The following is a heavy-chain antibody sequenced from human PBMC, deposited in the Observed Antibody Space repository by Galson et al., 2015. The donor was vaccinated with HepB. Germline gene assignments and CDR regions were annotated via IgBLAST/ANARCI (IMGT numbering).Heavy chain of an antibody. V-gene: IGHV4-39*07. Sequence: ETLSLPCTVSGASVSSSLYYWVWVRQPPEKGLEWIGSIYYTGNTYYKSSIKSRVTISADMSTNQFSLKVNSVTAADTAVYYCARAAGDSSTYANDYWGQGALVTVSS. J-gene: IGHJ4*02. CDR2: IYYTGNT. CDR3: ARAAGDSSTYANDY. D-gene: IGHD5-18*01. CDR1: GASVSSSLYY.